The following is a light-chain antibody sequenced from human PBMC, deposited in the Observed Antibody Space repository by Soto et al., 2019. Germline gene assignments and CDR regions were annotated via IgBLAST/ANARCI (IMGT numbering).Light chain of an antibody. J-gene: IGKJ4*01. CDR3: QQYGSTPLT. CDR1: QSVKNNC. V-gene: IGKV3-20*01. Sequence: EIVLKQSPDTVSLSPGERATLSCRASQSVKNNCLAWYQQKPGQAPRFLIYDASSRATGIPDRFSGSGSGTDFTLTISRLEPEDFAVYSCQQYGSTPLTFGGGTKVDIK. CDR2: DAS.